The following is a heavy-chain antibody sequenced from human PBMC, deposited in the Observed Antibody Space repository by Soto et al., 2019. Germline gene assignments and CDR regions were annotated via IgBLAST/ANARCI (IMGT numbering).Heavy chain of an antibody. CDR1: GFTFSSYT. Sequence: EVQLLESGGGLVQPGGSLRLSCAASGFTFSSYTMSWVRQAPGKGLEWVSGISATGGSTYYADSVKGRFTFSRDNSKNTLYLQMKSLRAEDTAVYYCAKGFIRDCGGDCTVDTWGQGTLVTVSS. D-gene: IGHD2-21*02. CDR2: ISATGGST. J-gene: IGHJ5*02. V-gene: IGHV3-23*01. CDR3: AKGFIRDCGGDCTVDT.